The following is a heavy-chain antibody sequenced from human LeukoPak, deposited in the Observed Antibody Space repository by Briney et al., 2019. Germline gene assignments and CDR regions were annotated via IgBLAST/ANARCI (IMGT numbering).Heavy chain of an antibody. D-gene: IGHD1-1*01. V-gene: IGHV3-21*01. CDR3: ARVSARLERQSDLDY. CDR1: GFTFASYS. J-gene: IGHJ4*02. Sequence: GGSLRLSCAASGFTFASYSMKWVRQAPGKGLEWVSSVSGDSTYIYNAGSVKGRFTISIDNAQASLYLQMISLRADDTAVHYCARVSARLERQSDLDYWGQGTLVIVSS. CDR2: VSGDSTYI.